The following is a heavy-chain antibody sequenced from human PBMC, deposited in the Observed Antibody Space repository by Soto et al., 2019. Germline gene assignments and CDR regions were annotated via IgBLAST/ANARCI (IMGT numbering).Heavy chain of an antibody. J-gene: IGHJ6*03. D-gene: IGHD3-3*01. CDR1: GGSISSYY. CDR2: IYYSGRT. CDR3: ARAIYDFWSGYYSGSVGNYMDV. Sequence: QVQLQESGPGLVKPSETLSLTCTVSGGSISSYYWSWIRQPPGKGLEWIGYIYYSGRTNYNPSLKSRVTISVDTSKNQFSLKLSSVTAADTAVYYCARAIYDFWSGYYSGSVGNYMDVWGKGTTVTVSS. V-gene: IGHV4-59*01.